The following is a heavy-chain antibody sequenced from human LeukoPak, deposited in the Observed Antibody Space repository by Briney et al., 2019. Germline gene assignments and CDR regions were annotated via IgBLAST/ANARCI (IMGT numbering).Heavy chain of an antibody. CDR1: GYTFTGYY. V-gene: IGHV1-2*02. CDR3: AREGIAVAAWGTQWFDP. D-gene: IGHD6-19*01. Sequence: RASVKVSCKASGYTFTGYYMHWVRQAPGQGLEWMGWINPNSGGTNYAQKFQGRVTMTRDTSISTAYMELSRLRSDDTAVYYCAREGIAVAAWGTQWFDPWGQGTLVTVSS. CDR2: INPNSGGT. J-gene: IGHJ5*02.